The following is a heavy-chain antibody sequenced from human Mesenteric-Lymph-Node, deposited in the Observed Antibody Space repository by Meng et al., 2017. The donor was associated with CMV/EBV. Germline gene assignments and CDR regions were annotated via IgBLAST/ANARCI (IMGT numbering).Heavy chain of an antibody. J-gene: IGHJ4*02. CDR1: GFTFSSYT. CDR2: ISSSGSFI. CDR3: ARDSYYPDSSGTKDY. Sequence: SGFTFSSYTMNWVRQAPGKGLEWVASISSSGSFIYYGDSVKGRFIISRDSAQNSLYLQMNSLRAEDTAVYYCARDSYYPDSSGTKDYWGQGTLVTVSS. D-gene: IGHD3-22*01. V-gene: IGHV3-21*06.